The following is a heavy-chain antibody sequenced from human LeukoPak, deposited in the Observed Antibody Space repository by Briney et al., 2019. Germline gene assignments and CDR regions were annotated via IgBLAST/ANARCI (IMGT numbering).Heavy chain of an antibody. CDR3: VRLRRNSDTSGFYYYYDY. CDR2: LACLDASCTE. J-gene: IGHJ4*02. CDR1: GFTFGTFD. Sequence: PGGSLRLSCAASGFTFGTFDMSWVRQAPGKGLEWVSTLACLDASCTEYYADSVKGRFSISRDNSKSTLSLQMNSLRAEDTAVYYCVRLRRNSDTSGFYYYYDYWGQGTLVTVSS. V-gene: IGHV3-23*01. D-gene: IGHD3-22*01.